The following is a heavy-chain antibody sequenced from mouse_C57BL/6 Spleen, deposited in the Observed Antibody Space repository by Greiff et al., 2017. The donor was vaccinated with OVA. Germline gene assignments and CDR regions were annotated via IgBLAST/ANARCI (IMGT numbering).Heavy chain of an antibody. V-gene: IGHV2-3*01. CDR1: GFSFTSYG. Sequence: QVQLKESGPGLVAPSQSLSITCTVSGFSFTSYGVSWVRQPPGQGLEWLGVIWGDGSTNYHSALISRLSTIKENSKSQVFLKLNSLQTDDTATYYGAKPYDGYWYFDVWGTGTTVTVSS. CDR3: AKPYDGYWYFDV. CDR2: IWGDGST. J-gene: IGHJ1*03. D-gene: IGHD2-3*01.